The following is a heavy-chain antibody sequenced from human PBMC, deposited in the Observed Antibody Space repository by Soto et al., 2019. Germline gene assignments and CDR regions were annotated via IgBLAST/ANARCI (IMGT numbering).Heavy chain of an antibody. D-gene: IGHD2-21*01. V-gene: IGHV3-33*01. CDR2: IWYDGSNK. CDR3: ARDDSYYYYMDV. Sequence: PGGSLRLSCAASGFTFSSYGMHWVRQAPGKGLEWVAVIWYDGSNKYYADSVKGRFTISRDNSKNTLYLQMNSLRAEDTAVYYCARDDSYYYYMDVWGKGTTVTVSS. J-gene: IGHJ6*03. CDR1: GFTFSSYG.